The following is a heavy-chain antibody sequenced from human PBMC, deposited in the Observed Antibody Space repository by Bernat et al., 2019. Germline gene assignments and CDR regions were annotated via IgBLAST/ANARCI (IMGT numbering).Heavy chain of an antibody. D-gene: IGHD3-10*01. CDR3: ARGSRSGSYFRTSRGHFDY. CDR1: GGSFSGYY. J-gene: IGHJ4*02. Sequence: QVQLQQWGAGLLKPSETLSLTCAVYGGSFSGYYWSWIRQPPGKGLEWIGEINHSGSTNYNPSLKSRVTISVDTSKNQFSLKLSSVTAADTAVYYCARGSRSGSYFRTSRGHFDYWGQGTLVTVSS. CDR2: INHSGST. V-gene: IGHV4-34*01.